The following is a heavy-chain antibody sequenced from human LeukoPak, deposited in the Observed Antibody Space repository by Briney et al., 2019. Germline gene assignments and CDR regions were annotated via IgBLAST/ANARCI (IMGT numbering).Heavy chain of an antibody. J-gene: IGHJ6*02. CDR3: ARVGWPRGLAANYYYGMDV. V-gene: IGHV1-18*01. D-gene: IGHD5-24*01. Sequence: GASVKVSCKASGYTFTSYGISWVRQAPGQGLEWMGWISAYNGNTNYAQKLQGRVTMTTDTSTSTAYMELRSLRSDDTAVYYCARVGWPRGLAANYYYGMDVWGQGTTVTVSS. CDR2: ISAYNGNT. CDR1: GYTFTSYG.